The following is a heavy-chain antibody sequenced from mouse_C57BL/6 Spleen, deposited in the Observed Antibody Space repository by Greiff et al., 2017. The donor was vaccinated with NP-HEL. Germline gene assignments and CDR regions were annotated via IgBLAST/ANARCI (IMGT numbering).Heavy chain of an antibody. J-gene: IGHJ2*01. V-gene: IGHV1-26*01. CDR3: ARSSYSNYAY. Sequence: VQLQQSGPELVKPGASVKISCKASGYTFTDYYMNWVKQSHGKSLEWIGDINPNNGGTSYNQKFKGKATLTVDKSSSTAYMELRSLTSEDSAVYYCARSSYSNYAYWGQGTTLTVSS. CDR2: INPNNGGT. CDR1: GYTFTDYY. D-gene: IGHD2-5*01.